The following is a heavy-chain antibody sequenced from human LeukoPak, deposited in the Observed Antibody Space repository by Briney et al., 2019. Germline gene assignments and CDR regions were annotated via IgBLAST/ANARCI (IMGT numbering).Heavy chain of an antibody. V-gene: IGHV3-9*01. CDR1: GFTFDDYA. Sequence: GGSLRLSCAASGFTFDDYAMHWVRQAPGKGLEWVSGISLNSGSIGYADSVKGRFTISRDNAKNSLYLQMNSLRAEDTALYYCAKDSSSWYYFDYWGQGTLVTVSS. CDR2: ISLNSGSI. D-gene: IGHD6-13*01. CDR3: AKDSSSWYYFDY. J-gene: IGHJ4*02.